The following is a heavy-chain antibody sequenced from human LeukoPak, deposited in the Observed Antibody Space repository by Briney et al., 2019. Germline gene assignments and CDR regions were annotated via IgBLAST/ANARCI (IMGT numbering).Heavy chain of an antibody. V-gene: IGHV3-11*01. D-gene: IGHD4-17*01. CDR3: ATLPFTVTNF. CDR1: GFNFNDSY. Sequence: GGSLRLSCAASGFNFNDSYMKWIRQAPGKGLEWVSYISPSGNTVYYADSVKGRLTISRDNAKNSLYLQMNSLRAEDTAVYYCATLPFTVTNFWGQGTLVTVSS. CDR2: ISPSGNTV. J-gene: IGHJ4*02.